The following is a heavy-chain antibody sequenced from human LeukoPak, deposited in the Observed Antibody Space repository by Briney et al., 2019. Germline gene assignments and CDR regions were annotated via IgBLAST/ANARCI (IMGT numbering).Heavy chain of an antibody. D-gene: IGHD3-22*01. CDR2: KSNADGGTT. J-gene: IGHJ4*02. CDR1: GFTFSKAW. V-gene: IGHV3-15*01. CDR3: STYRLQYESSGYDY. Sequence: PGGSLRLSCAASGFTFSKAWMSWVRQATGKGLEWLVRKSNADGGTTDYAAPVQGRITISRDDSQNTLYLQLDSLKAEDTAVYYCSTYRLQYESSGYDYWGQGTLVAVSS.